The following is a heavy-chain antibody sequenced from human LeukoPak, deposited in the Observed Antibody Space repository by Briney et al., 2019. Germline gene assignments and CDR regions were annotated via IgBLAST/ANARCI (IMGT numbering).Heavy chain of an antibody. CDR2: INHSGST. J-gene: IGHJ4*02. V-gene: IGHV4-34*01. D-gene: IGHD3-22*01. CDR1: GGSFSGYY. CDR3: ARGDNYYDSREFDY. Sequence: SETLSLTCAVYGGSFSGYYWSWIRQPPGKGLEWIGEINHSGSTNYNPSLKSRVTISVDTSKNQFSLKLSSVTAADTAVYYCARGDNYYDSREFDYWGQGTLVTVSS.